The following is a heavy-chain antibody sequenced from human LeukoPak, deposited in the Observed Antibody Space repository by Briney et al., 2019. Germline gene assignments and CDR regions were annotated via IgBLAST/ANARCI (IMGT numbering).Heavy chain of an antibody. D-gene: IGHD3-9*01. CDR3: AVVRYYDVLTGVVDF. CDR2: IGLGDNSI. CDR1: GFTFRLYE. V-gene: IGHV3-48*03. J-gene: IGHJ4*02. Sequence: PGGSLRLSCAASGFTFRLYEMTWVRQAPGKGLDWVSSIGLGDNSISYSDSVKGRFTISRDNANKSLYLQMDSLRAEDTAVYYSAVVRYYDVLTGVVDFWGQGTLVTVSS.